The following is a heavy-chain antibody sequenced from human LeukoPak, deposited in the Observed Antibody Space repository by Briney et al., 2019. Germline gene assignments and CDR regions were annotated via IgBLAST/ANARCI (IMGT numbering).Heavy chain of an antibody. CDR1: GGSISSYY. CDR2: IYTSGST. J-gene: IGHJ4*02. CDR3: AVYYYDSSGYIFDY. V-gene: IGHV4-4*09. Sequence: SETLSLTCTVSGGSISSYYWSWIRQPPGKGLGWIGYIYTSGSTNYNPSLKSRVTISVDTSKNQFSLKLSSVTAADTAVYYCAVYYYDSSGYIFDYWGQGTLVTVSS. D-gene: IGHD3-22*01.